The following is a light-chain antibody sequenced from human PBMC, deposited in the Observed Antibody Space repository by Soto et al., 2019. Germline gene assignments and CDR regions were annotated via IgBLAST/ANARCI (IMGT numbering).Light chain of an antibody. J-gene: IGKJ5*01. CDR2: DVS. CDR1: QSLSSW. Sequence: DIKMTKAPSTLSASFKDRVTITCRASQSLSSWLAWYQRKPGKAPKLLIYDVSSLESGVPSRFSGSGSGTEFTLTISSLQPDDFATYYCQQYNRYSLTFGQGTRLEI. CDR3: QQYNRYSLT. V-gene: IGKV1-5*01.